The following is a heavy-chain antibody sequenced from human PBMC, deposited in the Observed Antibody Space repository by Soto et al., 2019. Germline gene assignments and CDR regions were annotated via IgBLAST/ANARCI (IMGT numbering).Heavy chain of an antibody. V-gene: IGHV1-46*01. Sequence: VASVKVSCKASGYTLTRYYMHWVRQAPGQGLEWMGVINPSGGSTSNAQKFQGRITMTRDTSTSTVYMELSRLRSEDTAVYYCARELYSCGAECPYYMDYWGQGTPVTVSS. CDR3: ARELYSCGAECPYYMDY. J-gene: IGHJ4*02. CDR1: GYTLTRYY. D-gene: IGHD2-21*01. CDR2: INPSGGST.